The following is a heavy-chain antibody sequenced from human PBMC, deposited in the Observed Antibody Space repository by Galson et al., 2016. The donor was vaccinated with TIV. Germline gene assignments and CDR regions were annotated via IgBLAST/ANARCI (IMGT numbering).Heavy chain of an antibody. CDR1: GFSLSRYE. D-gene: IGHD3-22*01. V-gene: IGHV3-48*03. Sequence: SLRLSCAASGFSLSRYEVNWVRQAPGKGLEWISYMTTTGDTIYYADSVKGRFIISRDSARVYLQMNSLRAEDTAVYFCAREVYYFDNNGYPDYNYGMDVWGQGTTVTVPS. CDR2: MTTTGDTI. CDR3: AREVYYFDNNGYPDYNYGMDV. J-gene: IGHJ6*02.